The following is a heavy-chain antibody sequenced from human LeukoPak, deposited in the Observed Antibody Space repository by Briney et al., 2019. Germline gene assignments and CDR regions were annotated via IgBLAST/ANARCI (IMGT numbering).Heavy chain of an antibody. Sequence: GGSLRLSCGASGFTFSSYGMHWVRQAPGKGLEGVAVIWYDGSNKYYADSVKGRFTISRDNSKNTLYLQMNSLRAEDTAVYYCARGSWPEWFDYWGQGTLVTVSS. CDR1: GFTFSSYG. CDR2: IWYDGSNK. D-gene: IGHD1-26*01. V-gene: IGHV3-33*01. CDR3: ARGSWPEWFDY. J-gene: IGHJ4*02.